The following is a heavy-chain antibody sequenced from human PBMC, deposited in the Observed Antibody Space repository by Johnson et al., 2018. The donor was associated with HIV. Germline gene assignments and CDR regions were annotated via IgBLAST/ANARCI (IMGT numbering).Heavy chain of an antibody. CDR2: ISSSGSTI. J-gene: IGHJ3*02. CDR1: GFTFSDYY. CDR3: ARVMVQGDAFDI. V-gene: IGHV3-11*04. D-gene: IGHD3-10*01. Sequence: QMQLVESGGGVVQPGRSLRLSCAASGFTFSDYYMSWIRQAPGKGLEWVSYISSSGSTIYYADSVKGRFTISRDNAKNSLYLQMNSLRAEDTAVYYCARVMVQGDAFDIWGQGTMVTVSS.